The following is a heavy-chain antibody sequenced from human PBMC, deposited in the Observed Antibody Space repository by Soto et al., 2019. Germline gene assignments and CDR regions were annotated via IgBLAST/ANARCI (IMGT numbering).Heavy chain of an antibody. CDR1: GDSITGYY. CDR2: IYTSGST. Sequence: SETLSLTCTVSGDSITGYYWSWVRQPAGKGLEWIGRIYTSGSTSYNPSLESRVTMSLDTSKNQLSLKLTSVTAADTAVYYCVTTSSWFRGFYFDYWGQGTLVTSPQ. CDR3: VTTSSWFRGFYFDY. V-gene: IGHV4-4*07. D-gene: IGHD6-13*01. J-gene: IGHJ4*02.